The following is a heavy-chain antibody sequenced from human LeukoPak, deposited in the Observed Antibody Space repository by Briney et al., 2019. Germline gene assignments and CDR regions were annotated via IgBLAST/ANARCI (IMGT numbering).Heavy chain of an antibody. J-gene: IGHJ4*02. Sequence: PGGSLRLSCAASGFTFSSYAMSWVRQAPGKGLEWVSAISGSGGSTYYADSVKGRFTISRDNSKNPLYLQMNSLRAEDTAVYYCAKDRGYYDFWSGYYLGNYFDYWGQGTLVTVSS. V-gene: IGHV3-23*01. CDR2: ISGSGGST. CDR1: GFTFSSYA. D-gene: IGHD3-3*01. CDR3: AKDRGYYDFWSGYYLGNYFDY.